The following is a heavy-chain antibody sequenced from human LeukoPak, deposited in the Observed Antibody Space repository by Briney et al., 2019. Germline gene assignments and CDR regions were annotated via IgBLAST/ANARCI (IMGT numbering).Heavy chain of an antibody. J-gene: IGHJ3*02. CDR3: ATRGVWDDAFDI. V-gene: IGHV1-69-2*01. CDR2: VDPEDGET. D-gene: IGHD2-8*01. Sequence: ATVKISCKASGYTFTDYYMHWVQQAPGKGLEWMGRVDPEDGETIYAEKFQGRVTITADTSTDTAYMELSSLRSEDTAVYYCATRGVWDDAFDIWGQGTMVTVSS. CDR1: GYTFTDYY.